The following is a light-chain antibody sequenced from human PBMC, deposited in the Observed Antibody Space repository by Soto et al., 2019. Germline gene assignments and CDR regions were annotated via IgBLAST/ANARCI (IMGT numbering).Light chain of an antibody. CDR2: DVS. J-gene: IGLJ3*02. CDR1: SSDVGGYNY. Sequence: QSALTQPRSLSGSPGQSVTISCTGTSSDVGGYNYVSWYQQHPGKAPKLIIYDVSKRPSGVPDRFSGSKSGNTASLTISGLQAEDEAEYYCCSYAGSRVFGGGTKLTVL. V-gene: IGLV2-11*01. CDR3: CSYAGSRV.